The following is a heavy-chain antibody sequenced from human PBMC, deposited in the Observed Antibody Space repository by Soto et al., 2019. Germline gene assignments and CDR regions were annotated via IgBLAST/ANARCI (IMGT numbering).Heavy chain of an antibody. CDR3: TRRGGACYGVSMIDWLAP. CDR2: IHHSGST. J-gene: IGHJ5*02. CDR1: GGSCYSFTW. V-gene: IGHV4-4*02. Sequence: SPTSEVSGGSCYSFTWWTWVRQTPGKGLEWIGEIHHSGSTNYNPSLKSRDTISADKSKNQFFLNLASVTAADTAMYYCTRRGGACYGVSMIDWLAPWGQGTHDTVS. D-gene: IGHD3-16*01.